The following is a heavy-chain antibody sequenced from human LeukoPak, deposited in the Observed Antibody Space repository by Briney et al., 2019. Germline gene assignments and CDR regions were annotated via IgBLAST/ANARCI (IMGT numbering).Heavy chain of an antibody. CDR3: AKGGSGWPEYFQH. CDR2: ISGSGGST. Sequence: GGSLRLSCAASGFTFSSYAMSWVRQAPGKGLEWVSAISGSGGSTYYADSVKGRFTISRDNSKNTLYLQMNSLRAEDTVVYYCAKGGSGWPEYFQHWGQGTLVTVSS. V-gene: IGHV3-23*01. CDR1: GFTFSSYA. D-gene: IGHD6-19*01. J-gene: IGHJ1*01.